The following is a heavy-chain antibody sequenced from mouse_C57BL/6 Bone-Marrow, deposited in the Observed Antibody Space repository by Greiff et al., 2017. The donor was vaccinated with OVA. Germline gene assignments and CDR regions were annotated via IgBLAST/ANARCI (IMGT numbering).Heavy chain of an antibody. CDR3: ARWYYAMDY. Sequence: QVQLKQSGAELAKPGASVKLSCKASGYTFTSYWMHWVKQRPGQGLEWIGYINPSSGYTKYNQKFKDMATLTADKSSSTAYMQLSSLTYEDSAVYYCARWYYAMDYWGQGTSVTVSS. CDR2: INPSSGYT. CDR1: GYTFTSYW. V-gene: IGHV1-7*01. J-gene: IGHJ4*01.